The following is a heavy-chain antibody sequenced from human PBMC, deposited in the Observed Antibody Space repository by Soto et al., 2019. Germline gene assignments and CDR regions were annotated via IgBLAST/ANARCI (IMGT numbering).Heavy chain of an antibody. CDR2: IYYSGST. V-gene: IGHV4-31*03. CDR1: GGSISSGGYY. J-gene: IGHJ6*02. Sequence: QVQLQESGPGLVKPSQTLSLTCTVSGGSISSGGYYWSWIRQHPGKGLEWIGYIYYSGSTYYNPSLKSRVTISVDTSKTQFSLKLSSVTAADTAVYYCARELRFGEDYYGMDVWGQGITVTVSS. CDR3: ARELRFGEDYYGMDV. D-gene: IGHD3-10*01.